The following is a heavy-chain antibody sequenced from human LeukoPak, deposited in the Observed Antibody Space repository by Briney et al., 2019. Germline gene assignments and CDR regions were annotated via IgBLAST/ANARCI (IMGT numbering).Heavy chain of an antibody. D-gene: IGHD3-16*01. CDR2: IYHTGSS. CDR3: VRHWGRREAFDI. CDR1: TYSVTSDYY. J-gene: IGHJ3*02. V-gene: IGHV4-38-2*01. Sequence: SETLSLSCAVSTYSVTSDYYWAWIRQSPETGLEWIGTIYHTGSSYYNPSLESRVTMSVHTFDNEFSLKLTSVTAADTAVYYCVRHWGRREAFDIWGQGTVVTVSS.